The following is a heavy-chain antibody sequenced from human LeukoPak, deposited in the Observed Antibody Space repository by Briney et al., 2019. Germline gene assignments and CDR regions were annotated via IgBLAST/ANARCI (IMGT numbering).Heavy chain of an antibody. V-gene: IGHV1-69*06. CDR3: ARETNGGKAKGGFDY. D-gene: IGHD4-23*01. Sequence: GASVKVSCKASGGTFSSYAISWVRQAPGQGLEWMGGIIPTFGTANYAQKFQGRVTITADKSTSTAYMELSSLRSEDTAVYYCARETNGGKAKGGFDYWGQGTLVTVSS. CDR2: IIPTFGTA. CDR1: GGTFSSYA. J-gene: IGHJ4*02.